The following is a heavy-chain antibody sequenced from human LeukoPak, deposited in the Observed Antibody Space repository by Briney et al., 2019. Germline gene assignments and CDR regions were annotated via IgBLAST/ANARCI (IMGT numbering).Heavy chain of an antibody. Sequence: ASVKVSCKASGYTFTGYYMHWVRQAPGQGLEWMGWINPNSGGTNYARKFQGRVTMTRDTSISTAYMELSRLRSDDTAVYYCATDIGSGSYDYWGQGTLVTVSS. CDR2: INPNSGGT. CDR1: GYTFTGYY. V-gene: IGHV1-2*02. D-gene: IGHD3-10*01. J-gene: IGHJ4*02. CDR3: ATDIGSGSYDY.